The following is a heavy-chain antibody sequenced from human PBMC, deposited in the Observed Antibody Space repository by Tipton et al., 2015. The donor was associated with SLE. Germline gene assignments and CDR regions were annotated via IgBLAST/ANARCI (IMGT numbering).Heavy chain of an antibody. Sequence: GSLRLSCAASGFTFSSYWMHWVRQAPGKGLVWVSRINSDGSSTSYADSVKGRFTISRDNAKNTLYLQMNSLRAEDTAVYYCASGDYYDSSGYYMDVWGKGTTVTVSS. V-gene: IGHV3-74*01. D-gene: IGHD3-22*01. J-gene: IGHJ6*03. CDR1: GFTFSSYW. CDR3: ASGDYYDSSGYYMDV. CDR2: INSDGSST.